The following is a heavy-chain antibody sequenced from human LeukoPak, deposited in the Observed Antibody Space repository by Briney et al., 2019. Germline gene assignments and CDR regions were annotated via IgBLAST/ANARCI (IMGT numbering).Heavy chain of an antibody. V-gene: IGHV3-11*05. D-gene: IGHD5-24*01. CDR3: ARGGGRDGYPFDY. CDR2: ISSSSSYT. J-gene: IGHJ4*02. CDR1: GFTFSDYY. Sequence: GRSLRLSCAVAGFTFSDYYMSWIRQAPGKGLDWVSYISSSSSYTKYADSVKGRFTISRGNAKNSLYLQMNSLRAEDTGVYYCARGGGRDGYPFDYWGQGTLVTVSS.